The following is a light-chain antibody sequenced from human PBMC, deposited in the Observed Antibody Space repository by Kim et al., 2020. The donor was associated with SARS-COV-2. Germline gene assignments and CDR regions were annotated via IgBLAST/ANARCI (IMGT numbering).Light chain of an antibody. V-gene: IGLV3-21*02. CDR2: HDS. Sequence: SYELTQPPSVSVAPGEAAKIPCAGNNIGSKNVQWYQQKAGQAPVLVISHDSDRPSEIPDRFSGSNSGNTATLTISGVEAGDEADYYCQVWDGSTDHYVFGTGTKVTAL. CDR1: NIGSKN. CDR3: QVWDGSTDHYV. J-gene: IGLJ1*01.